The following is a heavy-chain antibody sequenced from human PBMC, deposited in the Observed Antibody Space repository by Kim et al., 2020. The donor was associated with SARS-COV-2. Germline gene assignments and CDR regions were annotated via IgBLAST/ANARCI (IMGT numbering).Heavy chain of an antibody. CDR3: ARLMAVAPDY. D-gene: IGHD6-19*01. CDR1: GGSFSGYY. J-gene: IGHJ4*02. CDR2: INHSGST. Sequence: SETLSLTCAVYGGSFSGYYWSWIRQPPGKGLEWIGEINHSGSTNYNPSLKSRVTISVDTSKNQFSLKLSSVTAADTAVYYCARLMAVAPDYWSQGTLVTVSS. V-gene: IGHV4-34*01.